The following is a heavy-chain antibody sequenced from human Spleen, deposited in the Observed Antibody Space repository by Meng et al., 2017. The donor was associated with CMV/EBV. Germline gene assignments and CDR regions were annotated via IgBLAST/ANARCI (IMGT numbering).Heavy chain of an antibody. D-gene: IGHD1-14*01. CDR3: ARDPEFQ. CDR1: GFTFSSYA. J-gene: IGHJ1*01. Sequence: GESLKISCAASGFTFSSYAMHWVRQAPGKGLEWVAVISYDGSNKYYAGSVKGRFTISRDNSKNTLYLQMNSLRAEDTAVYYCARDPEFQWGQGTLVTVSS. V-gene: IGHV3-30*04. CDR2: ISYDGSNK.